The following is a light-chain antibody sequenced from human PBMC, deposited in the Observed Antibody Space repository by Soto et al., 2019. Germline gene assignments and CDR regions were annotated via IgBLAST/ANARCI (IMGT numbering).Light chain of an antibody. Sequence: QLVLTQPASVSGSPGQSITISCTGTSSDVGGYNYVSWYQQHPGKAPKLMIYEVSNRPSGVSNRFSGSKSGNTASLTISGLQAEDEADYYCTSYTGSSTVFGGGTKLTVL. J-gene: IGLJ2*01. CDR2: EVS. CDR3: TSYTGSSTV. CDR1: SSDVGGYNY. V-gene: IGLV2-14*01.